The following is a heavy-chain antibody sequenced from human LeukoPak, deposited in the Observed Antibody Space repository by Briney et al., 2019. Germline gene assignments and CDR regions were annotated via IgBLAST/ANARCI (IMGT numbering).Heavy chain of an antibody. J-gene: IGHJ4*02. V-gene: IGHV3-21*01. D-gene: IGHD6-6*01. CDR2: ISSSSGYI. CDR3: AKYSSSSGRSDY. CDR1: GFTFSSYS. Sequence: GGSLRLSCAASGFTFSSYSMNWVRQAPGKGLEWVSSISSSSGYIYYADSVKGRFTISRDNAKNSLYLQMNSLRAEDTAVYYCAKYSSSSGRSDYWGQGTLVTVSS.